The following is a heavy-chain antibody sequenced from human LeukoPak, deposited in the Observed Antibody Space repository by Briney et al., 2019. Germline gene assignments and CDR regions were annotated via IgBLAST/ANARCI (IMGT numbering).Heavy chain of an antibody. CDR2: TYYSGST. J-gene: IGHJ4*02. D-gene: IGHD6-13*01. V-gene: IGHV4-39*01. CDR1: GGSISSSSYY. CDR3: ASFYLRYSNSWLFDY. Sequence: SETLSLTCTVSGGSISSSSYYWGWIRQPPGKGLEWIGSTYYSGSTYYNPSLKSRVTISVDTSKNQFSLKLSSVTAADTAVYYCASFYLRYSNSWLFDYWGQGTLVTVSS.